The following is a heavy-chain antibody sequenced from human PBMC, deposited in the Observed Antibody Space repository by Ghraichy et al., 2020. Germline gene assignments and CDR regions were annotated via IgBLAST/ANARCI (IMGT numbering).Heavy chain of an antibody. CDR1: GYTFTSYA. V-gene: IGHV1-3*01. CDR2: INAGNGNT. CDR3: ARGAALNWFDP. Sequence: ASVNVSCKASGYTFTSYAMHWVRQAPGQRLEWMGWINAGNGNTKYSQKFQGRVTITRDTSASTAYMELSSLRSEDTAVYYCARGAALNWFDPWGQGTLVTVSS. J-gene: IGHJ5*02.